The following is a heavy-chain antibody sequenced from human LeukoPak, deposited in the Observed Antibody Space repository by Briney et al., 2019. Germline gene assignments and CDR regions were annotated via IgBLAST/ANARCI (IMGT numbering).Heavy chain of an antibody. CDR3: ARGIVVKPSANWFDP. D-gene: IGHD2-2*01. Sequence: ASVKVSCKPSGYIFTTYAIHWERQAPGRGLEWMGLINADDGNTRYSQRFQGRVTITRDTSANTAYMELSSLRFEDTAVYYCARGIVVKPSANWFDPWGQGTPVTVSS. CDR2: INADDGNT. V-gene: IGHV1-3*01. J-gene: IGHJ5*02. CDR1: GYIFTTYA.